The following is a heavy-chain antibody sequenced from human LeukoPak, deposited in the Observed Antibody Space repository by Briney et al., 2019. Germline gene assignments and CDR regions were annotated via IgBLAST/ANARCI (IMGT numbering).Heavy chain of an antibody. V-gene: IGHV3-21*04. CDR1: GFTFSSYS. CDR2: ISSSSSYI. D-gene: IGHD2-21*02. CDR3: ARMVPAKPDIVVVTATHYYFDY. Sequence: TTGGSLRLSCAASGFTFSSYSMNWVRQAPGKGLEWVSSISSSSSYIYYADSVKGRFTISRDNAKNSLYLQMNSLRAEDTAVYYCARMVPAKPDIVVVTATHYYFDYWGQGTLVTVSS. J-gene: IGHJ4*02.